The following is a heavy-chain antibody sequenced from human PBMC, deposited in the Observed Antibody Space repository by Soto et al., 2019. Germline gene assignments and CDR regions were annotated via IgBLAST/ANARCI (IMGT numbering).Heavy chain of an antibody. CDR1: GGTFSSYA. V-gene: IGHV1-69*13. CDR2: IIPIFGTA. D-gene: IGHD2-2*02. Sequence: SVKVSCKASGGTFSSYAISWVRQAPGQGLEWMGGIIPIFGTANYAQKFQGRVTITADESTSTAYMELSSLRSEDTAVYYCARDRGYCLSTSCYNGGEYFQHWGQGTLVTVSS. CDR3: ARDRGYCLSTSCYNGGEYFQH. J-gene: IGHJ1*01.